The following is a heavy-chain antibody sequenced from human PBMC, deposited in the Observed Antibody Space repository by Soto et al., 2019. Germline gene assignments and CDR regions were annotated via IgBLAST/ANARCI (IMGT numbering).Heavy chain of an antibody. Sequence: SETLSLTCTVSGGSISSSSYYWGWIRQPPGKGLEWIGSIYYSGSTYYNPSLKSRVTISVDTSKNQFSLKLSSVTAADTAVYYCERHVGPGTYNWLDPWGKGTPGTVSS. D-gene: IGHD1-7*01. CDR3: ERHVGPGTYNWLDP. CDR1: GGSISSSSYY. J-gene: IGHJ5*02. CDR2: IYYSGST. V-gene: IGHV4-39*01.